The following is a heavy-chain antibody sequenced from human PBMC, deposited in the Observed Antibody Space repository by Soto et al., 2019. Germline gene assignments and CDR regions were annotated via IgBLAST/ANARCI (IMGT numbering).Heavy chain of an antibody. CDR3: ARQGSY. CDR1: GVSISDTSYY. CDR2: IYFNGNT. Sequence: QLQLQESGPGLVKPSETLSLTCNVSGVSISDTSYYWGWIRQPPGKGLEWIGTIYFNGNTFYNPSLMSRLTISVDTPKNQISLRLTSVTAADTAVYYCARQGSYWGQGTLVAVSS. J-gene: IGHJ4*02. V-gene: IGHV4-39*01.